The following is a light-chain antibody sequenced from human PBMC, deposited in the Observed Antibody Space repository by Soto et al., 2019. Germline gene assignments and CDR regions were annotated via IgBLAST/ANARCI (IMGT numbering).Light chain of an antibody. CDR2: KAS. J-gene: IGKJ2*03. V-gene: IGKV1-5*03. Sequence: DIQMNQSPSTLSASVGGRVTITCRASQSIDRWLAWYQQKPGKAPNLLVYKASSLESGVPSRFSGSGFGTEFTLTITSLQPDDFATYYCQQYNSFPYSFGQGTRLEIK. CDR1: QSIDRW. CDR3: QQYNSFPYS.